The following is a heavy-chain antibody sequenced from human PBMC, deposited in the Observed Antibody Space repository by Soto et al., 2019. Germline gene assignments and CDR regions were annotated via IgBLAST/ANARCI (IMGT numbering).Heavy chain of an antibody. D-gene: IGHD2-15*01. Sequence: QVHLVESGGGVVQPGRSLRLSCAASGFTFRIYAMHWVRQAPGKGLECVAVISYDGSNKFYRDSVKGRFTISRDNSNNTLYLKINSVRYEDTAVYYCARGDREDIAVVVGARPGEYGVDVWGQGTTVTVSS. J-gene: IGHJ6*02. V-gene: IGHV3-30-3*01. CDR1: GFTFRIYA. CDR3: ARGDREDIAVVVGARPGEYGVDV. CDR2: ISYDGSNK.